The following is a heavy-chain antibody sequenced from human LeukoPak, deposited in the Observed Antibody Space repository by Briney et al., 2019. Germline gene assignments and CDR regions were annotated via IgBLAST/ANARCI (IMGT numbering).Heavy chain of an antibody. CDR1: GYTFTSYG. Sequence: ASVKVSCKASGYTFTSYGISWVRQAPGQGLEWMGWISAYNGNTNYAQKLQGRVTMTTDTSTSTAYMELRSLRSNDTAVYYCARVIWYSSSWYGDYWGQGTLVTVSS. V-gene: IGHV1-18*04. CDR3: ARVIWYSSSWYGDY. D-gene: IGHD6-13*01. CDR2: ISAYNGNT. J-gene: IGHJ4*02.